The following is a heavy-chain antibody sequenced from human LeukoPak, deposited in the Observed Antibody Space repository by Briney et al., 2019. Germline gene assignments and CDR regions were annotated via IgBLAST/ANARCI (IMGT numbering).Heavy chain of an antibody. CDR2: IYYTGST. D-gene: IGHD3-22*01. V-gene: IGHV4-39*07. CDR3: ARLSSSGYPLAFDI. J-gene: IGHJ3*02. Sequence: SETLSLTCTVSGGSITSSGYYWGWIRQPPGKGPEWIGSIYYTGSTNYNPSLKSRVTISLDTSKNQFSLKLSSVTAADTAVYYCARLSSSGYPLAFDIWGQGTMVTVSS. CDR1: GGSITSSGYY.